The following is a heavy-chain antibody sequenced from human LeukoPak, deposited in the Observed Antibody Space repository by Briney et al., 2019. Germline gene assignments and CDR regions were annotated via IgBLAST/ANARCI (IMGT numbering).Heavy chain of an antibody. CDR2: INRDGSST. V-gene: IGHV3-74*01. Sequence: GGSLRLSCAASGFTFSSYWMHWVRQTPGKGLVWVSRINRDGSSTIYADSVKGRFTISRDNVKNTLYLQMNSLRAEDTAVYYCARVGYYDSSGWGRYAFDIWGQGTMVTVSS. J-gene: IGHJ3*02. D-gene: IGHD3-22*01. CDR3: ARVGYYDSSGWGRYAFDI. CDR1: GFTFSSYW.